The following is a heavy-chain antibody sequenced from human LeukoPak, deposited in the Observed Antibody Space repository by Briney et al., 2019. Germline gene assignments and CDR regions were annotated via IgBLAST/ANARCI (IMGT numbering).Heavy chain of an antibody. CDR3: ARGHFYDYIWGSYRPDAFDI. J-gene: IGHJ3*02. CDR1: GGSFRGYN. Sequence: SATLSLTCAVYGGSFRGYNCSWIRQPPRKGLGWVGEITHSGSTNYNPSLKSRVTISVDTSKYQFSLKLSSVTAADTAVYYCARGHFYDYIWGSYRPDAFDIWGQGTMVTVSS. CDR2: ITHSGST. D-gene: IGHD3-16*02. V-gene: IGHV4-34*01.